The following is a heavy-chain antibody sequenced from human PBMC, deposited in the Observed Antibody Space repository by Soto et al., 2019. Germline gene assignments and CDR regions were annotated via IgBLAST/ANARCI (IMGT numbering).Heavy chain of an antibody. CDR3: ARVDIVVVPAATQYYYYYGMDV. CDR1: GGSISSYY. Sequence: PSETLSLTCTVSGGSISSYYWSWIRQPPGKGLEWIGYIYYSGSTNYNPSLKSRVTISVDTSKNQFSLKLSSVTAADTAVYYCARVDIVVVPAATQYYYYYGMDVWGQGTTVTVSS. D-gene: IGHD2-2*01. J-gene: IGHJ6*02. V-gene: IGHV4-59*01. CDR2: IYYSGST.